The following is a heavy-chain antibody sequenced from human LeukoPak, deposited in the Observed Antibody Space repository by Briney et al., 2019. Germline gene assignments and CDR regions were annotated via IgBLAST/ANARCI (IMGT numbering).Heavy chain of an antibody. CDR1: GFTFTKSA. Sequence: GGSLRLSCAASGFTFTKSAMHWVRLAPGKGLEWVGFIRSKAYGGTTEYAASVKGRFTISRDDSKSIAYLQMNSLETEDTAVYYCTRVNVVGVGDYFDYWGQGTLVTVSS. CDR2: IRSKAYGGTT. D-gene: IGHD3-10*01. J-gene: IGHJ4*02. V-gene: IGHV3-49*04. CDR3: TRVNVVGVGDYFDY.